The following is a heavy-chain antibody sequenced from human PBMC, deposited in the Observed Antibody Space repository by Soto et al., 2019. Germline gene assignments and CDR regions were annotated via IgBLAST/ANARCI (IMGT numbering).Heavy chain of an antibody. J-gene: IGHJ4*02. CDR2: IYYSGST. CDR3: ARMDSSGWSNFDS. D-gene: IGHD6-19*01. CDR1: GGSVSSGSYY. Sequence: SETLSLTCTVSGGSVSSGSYYWSWIRQPPGKGLEWIGYIYYSGSTNYNPSLKSRVTISVDTSKNQFSLKLSSVTAADTAMYYCARMDSSGWSNFDSWGQGTLVTVSS. V-gene: IGHV4-61*01.